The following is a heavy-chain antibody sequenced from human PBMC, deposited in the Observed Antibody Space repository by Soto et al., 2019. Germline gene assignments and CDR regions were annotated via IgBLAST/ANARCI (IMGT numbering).Heavy chain of an antibody. D-gene: IGHD1-1*01. V-gene: IGHV3-30*18. CDR3: AKDKGVFNWATSYFDY. CDR1: GLTFSNYA. J-gene: IGHJ4*02. CDR2: TSHDGNNE. Sequence: GGSLRLSFAASGLTFSNYAMHWVRQAPGKGLEWVALTSHDGNNEYYTDSVKGRFTISRDNSKNTLFLQMNSPRPEDTAVYYCAKDKGVFNWATSYFDYWGQGALVTVSS.